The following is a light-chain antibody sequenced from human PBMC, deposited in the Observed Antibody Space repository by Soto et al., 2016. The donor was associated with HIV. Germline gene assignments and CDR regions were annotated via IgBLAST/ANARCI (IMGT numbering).Light chain of an antibody. V-gene: IGKV1-39*01. CDR1: QGISIF. Sequence: DIQLTQSPSFLSASVVDRVTITCRASQGISIFLAWYQQKPGKAPKLLIYAASTLQSGVPSRFSGSGSGTDFTLTISSLQPEDFATYSCQQSYNPLTFGGGTKVEIK. CDR2: AAS. J-gene: IGKJ4*01. CDR3: QQSYNPLT.